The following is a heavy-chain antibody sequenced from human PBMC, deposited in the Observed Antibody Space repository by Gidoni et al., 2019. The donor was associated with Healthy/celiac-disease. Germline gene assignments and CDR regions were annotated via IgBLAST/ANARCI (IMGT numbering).Heavy chain of an antibody. CDR3: AKSMVVVTTLRSIFDY. V-gene: IGHV3-23*01. J-gene: IGHJ4*02. Sequence: EVQLLESGGGLVQPGGSLRLACAASRFTFSSYAMSGVRQAPGKGLEWVSAISGSGGSTYYADSVKGRFTISRDNSKNTLYLQMNSLRAEDTAVYYCAKSMVVVTTLRSIFDYWGQGTLVTVSS. D-gene: IGHD3-22*01. CDR2: ISGSGGST. CDR1: RFTFSSYA.